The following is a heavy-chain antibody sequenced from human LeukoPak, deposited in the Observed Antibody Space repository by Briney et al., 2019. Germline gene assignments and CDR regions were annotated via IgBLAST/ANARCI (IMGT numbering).Heavy chain of an antibody. D-gene: IGHD3-16*01. V-gene: IGHV4-30-4*01. J-gene: IGHJ4*02. CDR2: IYYSGST. CDR3: ARDDRTDYDTVGSYFDY. Sequence: PSQTLSLTCTVSAGSISSGDYYWNWIRQPPGKGLEWIGYIYYSGSTSYSPSLESRITISVDTSKNQFFLKLSSVTAADTAVYYCARDDRTDYDTVGSYFDYWGQGTLVTVSS. CDR1: AGSISSGDYY.